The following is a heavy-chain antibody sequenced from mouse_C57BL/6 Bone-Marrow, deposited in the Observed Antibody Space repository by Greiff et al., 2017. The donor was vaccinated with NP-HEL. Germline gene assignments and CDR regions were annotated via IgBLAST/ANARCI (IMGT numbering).Heavy chain of an antibody. CDR3: AGYYDSPYAMDY. J-gene: IGHJ4*01. D-gene: IGHD2-4*01. CDR1: GYSFTDYN. Sequence: EVQLQQSGPELVKPGASVKISCKASGYSFTDYNMNWVKQSNGKSLEWIGVINPNYGTTSSNQQFKGKATLTVDQSSSTAYMQLNSLTSEDSAVYYCAGYYDSPYAMDYWGQGTSVTVSS. CDR2: INPNYGTT. V-gene: IGHV1-39*01.